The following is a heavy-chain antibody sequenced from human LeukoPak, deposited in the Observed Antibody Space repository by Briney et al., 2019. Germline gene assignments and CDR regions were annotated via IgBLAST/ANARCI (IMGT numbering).Heavy chain of an antibody. CDR3: ARRSNFALHFDY. CDR2: ISFDGTDK. CDR1: GFTFTYHP. J-gene: IGHJ4*02. D-gene: IGHD3-10*01. V-gene: IGHV3-30*03. Sequence: PGGSLRLSCTASGFTFTYHPIHWVRQAPGKGLEWVAVISFDGTDKNYADSVKGRFTISRDNSKSTVYLQMNSLRDDDTALYYCARRSNFALHFDYWGQGTLVTVSS.